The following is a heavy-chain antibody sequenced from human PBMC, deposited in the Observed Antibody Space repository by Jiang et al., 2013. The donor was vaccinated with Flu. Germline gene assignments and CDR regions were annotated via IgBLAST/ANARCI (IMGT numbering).Heavy chain of an antibody. CDR1: GGTFSSYA. Sequence: SGAEVKKPGASVKVSCKASGGTFSSYAISWVRQAPGQGLEWMGGIIPIFGTANYAQKFQGRVTITADESTSTAYMELSSLRSEDTAVYYCARGLMGSGYDYKDYYYYGMDVWGQGTTVTVSS. D-gene: IGHD5-12*01. V-gene: IGHV1-69*13. J-gene: IGHJ6*02. CDR2: IIPIFGTA. CDR3: ARGLMGSGYDYKDYYYYGMDV.